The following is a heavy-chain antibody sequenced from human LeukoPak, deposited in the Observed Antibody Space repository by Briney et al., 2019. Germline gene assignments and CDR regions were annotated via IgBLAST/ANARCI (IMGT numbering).Heavy chain of an antibody. CDR3: ARDYLATDYI. CDR1: GFTFSSYE. Sequence: GGSLRLSCAASGFTFSSYEMNWVRQAPGKGLEWVSYISSSGSTIYYADSVKGRFTISRDNAKNSPYLQMNSLRAEDTAVYYCARDYLATDYIWGQGTLVTVSS. V-gene: IGHV3-48*03. D-gene: IGHD5-12*01. J-gene: IGHJ4*02. CDR2: ISSSGSTI.